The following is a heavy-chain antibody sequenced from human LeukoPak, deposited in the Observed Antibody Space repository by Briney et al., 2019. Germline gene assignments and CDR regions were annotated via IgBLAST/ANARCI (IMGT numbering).Heavy chain of an antibody. CDR3: ARDGSAGIMITFGGVANSDY. V-gene: IGHV4-59*01. D-gene: IGHD3-16*01. CDR2: IHYGGST. CDR1: GGSISGYY. Sequence: PSETLSLTCTVSGGSISGYYWSWVRQPPGKGLEWIGFIHYGGSTNYNPSLKSRVTISVDTSKNQFSLRLYSVTAADTAVYYCARDGSAGIMITFGGVANSDYWGQGTLVTVSS. J-gene: IGHJ4*02.